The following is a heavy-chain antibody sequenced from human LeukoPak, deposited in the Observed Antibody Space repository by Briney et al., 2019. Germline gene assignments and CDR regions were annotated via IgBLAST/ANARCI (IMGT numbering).Heavy chain of an antibody. J-gene: IGHJ6*03. CDR1: EFTFSSYT. V-gene: IGHV3-21*01. D-gene: IGHD3-10*02. Sequence: PGGSLRLSCAASEFTFSSYTMNWVRQAPGKGLEWVSSITSRRSYIYYVDSVKGRFTISRDNAKNSLYLQMNSLRAEDTAVYYCARDFLSPMSFYMDVWGKGTTVTVSS. CDR3: ARDFLSPMSFYMDV. CDR2: ITSRRSYI.